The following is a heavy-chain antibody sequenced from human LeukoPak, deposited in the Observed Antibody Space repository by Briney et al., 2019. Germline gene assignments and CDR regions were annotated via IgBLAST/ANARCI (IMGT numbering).Heavy chain of an antibody. J-gene: IGHJ4*02. CDR2: ISGSGGST. D-gene: IGHD4-17*01. Sequence: PGGSLRLSCAASGFTFSSYAMSWVRQAPGKGLEWVSYISGSGGSTYYADAVKGRFTISRDNSKNTLYLQMNSLRAEDTAVYYCAKNTDYGDFPKYFDYWGQGTLVTVSS. V-gene: IGHV3-23*01. CDR3: AKNTDYGDFPKYFDY. CDR1: GFTFSSYA.